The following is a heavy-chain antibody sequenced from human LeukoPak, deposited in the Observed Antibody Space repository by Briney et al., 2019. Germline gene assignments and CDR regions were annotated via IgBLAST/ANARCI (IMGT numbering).Heavy chain of an antibody. V-gene: IGHV3-74*01. CDR2: INSDGSST. CDR3: ARTYYYDAGAYFHY. CDR1: GFTFNSYW. Sequence: PGGSLRLSCAASGFTFNSYWMHWVRHASGKGLMWVSRINSDGSSTSYADSVKGRFTISRDNAKNTLYLQMNSLRAEDTAVYYCARTYYYDAGAYFHYWGQGTLVTVSS. D-gene: IGHD3-22*01. J-gene: IGHJ4*02.